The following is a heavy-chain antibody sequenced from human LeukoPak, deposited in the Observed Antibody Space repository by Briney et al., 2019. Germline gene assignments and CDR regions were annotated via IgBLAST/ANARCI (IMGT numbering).Heavy chain of an antibody. CDR3: AKAITAVAGYDAFDV. V-gene: IGHV3-9*01. D-gene: IGHD6-19*01. CDR1: GFKFDDFA. Sequence: GRSLRLSCAASGFKFDDFAMFWVRQVPGKGLDWVAHVSWSGAQTGYADSVKGRFTISRDNAKNSLFLEMDSLRSEDTAFYFCAKAITAVAGYDAFDVWGQGTKVIVSS. J-gene: IGHJ3*01. CDR2: VSWSGAQT.